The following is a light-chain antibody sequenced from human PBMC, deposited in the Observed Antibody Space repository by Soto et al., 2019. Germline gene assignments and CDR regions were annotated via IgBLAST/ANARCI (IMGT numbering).Light chain of an antibody. CDR2: AAS. CDR3: QQSYSVPR. Sequence: DIQMTQSPSSLSASVGDRVTITCRASRSISNYLNWYQQKSGKAPRLLIYAASSLQPGVPSRFSGTGTGREFTLTFTSLQPEDSATYYCQQSYSVPRFGHGTRVDLK. J-gene: IGKJ1*01. V-gene: IGKV1-39*01. CDR1: RSISNY.